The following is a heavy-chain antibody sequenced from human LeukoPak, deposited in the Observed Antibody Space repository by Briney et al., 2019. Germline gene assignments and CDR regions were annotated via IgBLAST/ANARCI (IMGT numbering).Heavy chain of an antibody. D-gene: IGHD6-13*01. J-gene: IGHJ4*02. V-gene: IGHV3-30*01. Sequence: ESVKGRFTISRDNFKNTLYLQMNSLRPEDTAVYYSARDRYTYSSSWYTSDYWGQGTLVTVSS. CDR3: ARDRYTYSSSWYTSDY.